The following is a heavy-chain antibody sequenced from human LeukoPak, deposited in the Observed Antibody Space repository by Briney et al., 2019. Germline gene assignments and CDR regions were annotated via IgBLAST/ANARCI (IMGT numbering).Heavy chain of an antibody. CDR1: GGSISGYF. J-gene: IGHJ6*04. CDR3: ARHADIAAYREGLDV. V-gene: IGHV4-59*01. CDR2: IYYRGNT. D-gene: IGHD2-15*01. Sequence: SENLSLTCTVSGGSISGYFWSWIRQPPGEGLEWIGYIYYRGNTIYNLSLKSRATISVDTSKNLFSLELTSVTAADTAVYYCARHADIAAYREGLDVWGKGTTVTVSS.